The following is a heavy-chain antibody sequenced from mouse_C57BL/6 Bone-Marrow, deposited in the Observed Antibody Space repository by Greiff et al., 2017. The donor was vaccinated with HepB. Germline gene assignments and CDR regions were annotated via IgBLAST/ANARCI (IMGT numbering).Heavy chain of an antibody. Sequence: QVQLQQPGAELVKPGASVKLSCKASGYTFTSYWMHWVKQRPGQGLEWIGMIHPNSGSTNYNEKFKSKATLTVDKSSSTAYIQLSSLTSEDSAVYYCARLRYYGSSQYYFDYWGQGTTLTVSS. V-gene: IGHV1-64*01. D-gene: IGHD1-1*01. CDR1: GYTFTSYW. J-gene: IGHJ2*01. CDR2: IHPNSGST. CDR3: ARLRYYGSSQYYFDY.